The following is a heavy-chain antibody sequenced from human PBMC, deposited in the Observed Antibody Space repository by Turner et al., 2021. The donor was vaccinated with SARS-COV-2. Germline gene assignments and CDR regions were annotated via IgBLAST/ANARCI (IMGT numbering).Heavy chain of an antibody. CDR3: AGGGAAAFSWEVYFDY. CDR1: GGTFSSYT. D-gene: IGHD6-13*01. Sequence: QLVQSGAEVKKPGSSVKVACKASGGTFSSYTINWVRQAPGQGPGWMVRIIPSLSIANDAQECQGIVTITADKSTSTAYMELSSLRSEDTAEYYCAGGGAAAFSWEVYFDYWGQGTLVTVSS. V-gene: IGHV1-69*02. J-gene: IGHJ4*02. CDR2: IIPSLSIA.